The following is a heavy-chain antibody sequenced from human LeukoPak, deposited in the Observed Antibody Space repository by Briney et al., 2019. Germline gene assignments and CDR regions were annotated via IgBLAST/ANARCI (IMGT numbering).Heavy chain of an antibody. Sequence: ASVKVSCKASGYTFTGYYMHWVRQAPGQGLEWMGIINPSGGSTSYAQKFQGRVTMTRDMSTSTVYMELSSLRSEDTAVYYCARARYYDSSGYLYYYYMDVWGKGTTVTVSS. CDR3: ARARYYDSSGYLYYYYMDV. D-gene: IGHD3-22*01. CDR1: GYTFTGYY. J-gene: IGHJ6*03. CDR2: INPSGGST. V-gene: IGHV1-46*01.